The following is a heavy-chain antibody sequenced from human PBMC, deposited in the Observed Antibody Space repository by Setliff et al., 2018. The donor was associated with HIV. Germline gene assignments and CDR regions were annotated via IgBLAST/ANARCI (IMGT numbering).Heavy chain of an antibody. J-gene: IGHJ4*02. CDR2: INPNSGGT. CDR3: ARDLGDSSGYYPVDY. D-gene: IGHD3-22*01. CDR1: GYTFTGYY. V-gene: IGHV1-2*02. Sequence: ASVKVSCKASGYTFTGYYMHWVRQAPGQGLEWMGWINPNSGGTNYAQKFQGRVTMTRDTSISTAYMELSRLRSDDTAVYYCARDLGDSSGYYPVDYWGLGTLVTVSS.